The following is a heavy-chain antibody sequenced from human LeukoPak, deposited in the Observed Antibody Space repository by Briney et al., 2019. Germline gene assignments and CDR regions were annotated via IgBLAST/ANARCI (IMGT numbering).Heavy chain of an antibody. CDR2: IYYSGST. CDR3: ARLAAAELYYFDY. CDR1: AGSISSSSYY. D-gene: IGHD6-13*01. Sequence: PSETLSLTCTVSAGSISSSSYYWGWIRQPPGKGLEWIGSIYYSGSTYYNPSLKSRVTISVDTSKNQFSLKLSSVTAADTAVYYCARLAAAELYYFDYWGQGTLVTVSS. V-gene: IGHV4-39*01. J-gene: IGHJ4*02.